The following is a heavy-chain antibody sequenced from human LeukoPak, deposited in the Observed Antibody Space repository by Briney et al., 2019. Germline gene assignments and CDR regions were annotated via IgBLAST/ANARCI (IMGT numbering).Heavy chain of an antibody. Sequence: PGESLNISCKGSGYLFTSYWIGWVRQMPGKGLEWMGIIYPGDSDTRYSPSFQAQVTISADKSISTAYLQWSSLKASDTAMYYCARHYYREYYFDYWGQGTLVTVSS. CDR2: IYPGDSDT. D-gene: IGHD3-10*01. CDR3: ARHYYREYYFDY. CDR1: GYLFTSYW. V-gene: IGHV5-51*01. J-gene: IGHJ4*02.